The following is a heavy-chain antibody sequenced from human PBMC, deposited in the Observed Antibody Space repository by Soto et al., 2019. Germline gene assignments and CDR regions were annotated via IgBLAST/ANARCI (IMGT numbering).Heavy chain of an antibody. J-gene: IGHJ4*02. Sequence: QVQLVQSGAEVKKPGASVKVSCKASGYSFTSHAMHWVRQAPGQRLEWMGWINAGNGNTKYSQKFQGRVTITRDTSASTAYMELSSRRSEDTAVYYCLGYCSGGSCYSRGYWGQGTLVIVSS. D-gene: IGHD2-15*01. V-gene: IGHV1-3*01. CDR3: LGYCSGGSCYSRGY. CDR1: GYSFTSHA. CDR2: INAGNGNT.